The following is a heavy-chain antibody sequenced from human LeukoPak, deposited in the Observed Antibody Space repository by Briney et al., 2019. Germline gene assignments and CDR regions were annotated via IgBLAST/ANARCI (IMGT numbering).Heavy chain of an antibody. D-gene: IGHD5-12*01. CDR3: ARRVAIKPKYCFDN. CDR2: IFHSGST. Sequence: SGTLSLTCAVSGDSISSTNWWSWVRQPPGKGPEWIGEIFHSGSTNYNPSLTSRVTISVDKSKNQFSLKMSSVTAADTAVYYCARRVAIKPKYCFDNWGQGTLVTVSS. V-gene: IGHV4-4*02. CDR1: GDSISSTNW. J-gene: IGHJ4*02.